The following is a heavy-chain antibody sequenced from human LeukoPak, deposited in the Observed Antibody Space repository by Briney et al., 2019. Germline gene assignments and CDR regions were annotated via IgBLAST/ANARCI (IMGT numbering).Heavy chain of an antibody. D-gene: IGHD1-20*01. J-gene: IGHJ3*02. CDR3: ARRYNWHDDAFDI. V-gene: IGHV1-46*01. Sequence: ASVKVSCKASGYTFTSFYIHWVRQAPGQGLEWMGIINPSGGSTTYAQRFQGRVTMTTDTSTSTVYMELSSLRSEDTAVHYCARRYNWHDDAFDIWGQGTMVTVSS. CDR1: GYTFTSFY. CDR2: INPSGGST.